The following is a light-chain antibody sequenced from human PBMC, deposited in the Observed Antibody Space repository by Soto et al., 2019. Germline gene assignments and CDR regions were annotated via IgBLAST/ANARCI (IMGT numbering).Light chain of an antibody. J-gene: IGLJ1*01. V-gene: IGLV2-14*01. CDR1: TSDVGGYNY. Sequence: QPVLTQPASVSGSPGQSIAISCTGTTSDVGGYNYVSWYQQHPGKAPKLMIYEVSYRPSGVSNRFSGSKSGNTASLTISGLQAEDEADYYCCSYTSSSTLEVFGTGTKVTVL. CDR3: CSYTSSSTLEV. CDR2: EVS.